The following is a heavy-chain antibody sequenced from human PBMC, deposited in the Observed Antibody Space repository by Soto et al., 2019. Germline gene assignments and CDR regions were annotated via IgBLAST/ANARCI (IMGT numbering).Heavy chain of an antibody. D-gene: IGHD4-17*01. J-gene: IGHJ4*02. CDR1: GITFSSSW. CDR2: IKQDGSEK. V-gene: IGHV3-7*01. CDR3: ATAHRATTLY. Sequence: VQLVESGGGLVQPGGSLRLSCAASGITFSSSWMSWVRQAPGKGLEWVANIKQDGSEKSHVDSVKGRFTISRDNAKNSLYLQMNSLRGEDSAVYYCATAHRATTLYWGQGTLVTVSS.